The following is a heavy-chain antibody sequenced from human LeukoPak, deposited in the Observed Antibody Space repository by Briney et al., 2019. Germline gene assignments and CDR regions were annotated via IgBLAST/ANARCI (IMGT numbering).Heavy chain of an antibody. Sequence: GGSLRLSCAASGFTFSSSAMSWVRQAPGKGLEWVSAISNNGGYTYYADSVQGRFTISRDNSKSTLCLQMNSLRVEDTAVYYCAKKAAINAFDIWGQGTMVTVSS. CDR3: AKKAAINAFDI. J-gene: IGHJ3*02. V-gene: IGHV3-23*01. CDR1: GFTFSSSA. CDR2: ISNNGGYT. D-gene: IGHD5-18*01.